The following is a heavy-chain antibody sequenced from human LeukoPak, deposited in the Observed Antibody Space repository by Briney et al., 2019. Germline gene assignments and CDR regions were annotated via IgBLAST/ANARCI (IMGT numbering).Heavy chain of an antibody. CDR2: INHSGST. D-gene: IGHD5-12*01. J-gene: IGHJ4*02. CDR1: GGSFSGYY. CDR3: AAWLRDNVVDFDY. V-gene: IGHV4-34*01. Sequence: SDTLSLTCAVYGGSFSGYYWSWIRQPPGKGLEWIGEINHSGSTNYHPSLKSRVTISVDTSKNQFSLKLSSVTAADMAVYYCAAWLRDNVVDFDYWGQGTLVTVSA.